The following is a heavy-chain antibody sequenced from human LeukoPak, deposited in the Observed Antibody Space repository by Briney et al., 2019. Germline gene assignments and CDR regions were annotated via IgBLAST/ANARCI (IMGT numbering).Heavy chain of an antibody. D-gene: IGHD3-10*01. CDR3: ARLGRSWFGEYYYHYMDV. Sequence: GGSLRLPCAASGFTFSSYEMNWVRQAPGKGLEWVSHISGSGDTIYYRDSVKGRFTISRDNAKKSLHLQMDSLRAEDTAVYYCARLGRSWFGEYYYHYMDVWGKGTTVTVSS. V-gene: IGHV3-48*03. CDR1: GFTFSSYE. CDR2: ISGSGDTI. J-gene: IGHJ6*03.